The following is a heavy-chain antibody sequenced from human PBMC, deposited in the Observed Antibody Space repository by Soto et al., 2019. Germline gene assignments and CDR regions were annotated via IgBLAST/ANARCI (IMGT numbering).Heavy chain of an antibody. J-gene: IGHJ6*02. D-gene: IGHD3-9*01. CDR2: IIPIFGTA. CDR3: ARGDYDILTGYRPPYYYYGMDV. CDR1: GGTFSSYA. V-gene: IGHV1-69*13. Sequence: SVKVSCKASGGTFSSYAISWVRQAPGQGLEWMGGIIPIFGTASYAQKFQGRVTITADESTSTTYMELSSLRSEDTAVYYCARGDYDILTGYRPPYYYYGMDVWGQGTTVTVSS.